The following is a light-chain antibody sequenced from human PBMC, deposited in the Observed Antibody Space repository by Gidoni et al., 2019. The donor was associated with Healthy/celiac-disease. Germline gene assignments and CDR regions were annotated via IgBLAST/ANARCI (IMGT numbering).Light chain of an antibody. CDR3: QQRSNWVT. V-gene: IGKV3-11*01. Sequence: DIVLTQSPATLSLSPGERATLPCRASQSVSSYLAWYQQKPGQAPRLLTYDASNRATGIPARFSGSGSGTDFTLTISSLEPEDFADYYCQQRSNWVTFGPGTKVDIK. CDR2: DAS. J-gene: IGKJ3*01. CDR1: QSVSSY.